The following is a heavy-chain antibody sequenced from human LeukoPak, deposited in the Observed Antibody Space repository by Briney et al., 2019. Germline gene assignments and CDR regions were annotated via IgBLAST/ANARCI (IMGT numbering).Heavy chain of an antibody. CDR1: GLTFSCYS. V-gene: IGHV3-21*01. Sequence: GGSASLFCAPSGLTFSCYSINWVRQAPGKGVEWVSSMSSSSSYICNADSVQGRFTRFRDNAKNSLYLYMHSLRAEDTAVYYCARTTRISIAVAGKYFDYWGQGTLVTVSS. CDR3: ARTTRISIAVAGKYFDY. D-gene: IGHD6-19*01. CDR2: MSSSSSYI. J-gene: IGHJ4*02.